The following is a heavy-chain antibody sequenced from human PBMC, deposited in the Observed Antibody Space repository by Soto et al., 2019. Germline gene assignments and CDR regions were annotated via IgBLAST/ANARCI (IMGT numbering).Heavy chain of an antibody. J-gene: IGHJ4*02. D-gene: IGHD6-19*01. CDR2: IWYDGSSK. V-gene: IGHV3-30*02. CDR1: GFTFSNFG. Sequence: SGGSLRLSCEASGFTFSNFGMNWVRQAPGKGLEWVARIWYDGSSKYYADSVKGRFTISRDNSKNTLYLQMNSLRAEDTAVYYCATARAYSSGWYADYWGQGTLVTVSS. CDR3: ATARAYSSGWYADY.